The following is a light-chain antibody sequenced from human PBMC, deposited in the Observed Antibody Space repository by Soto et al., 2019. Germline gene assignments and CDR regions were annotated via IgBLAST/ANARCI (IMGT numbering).Light chain of an antibody. V-gene: IGKV3-20*01. CDR1: QSVSSSY. Sequence: EIVLTQSPGTLSLSPGERATLSCRASQSVSSSYLAWHQQKPGQAPRLLIYDASSRATGIPDRFSGSGSGTDFTLIISRLEPEDFAVYYCQQYGSSPYTFGQGTKLEIK. CDR3: QQYGSSPYT. J-gene: IGKJ2*01. CDR2: DAS.